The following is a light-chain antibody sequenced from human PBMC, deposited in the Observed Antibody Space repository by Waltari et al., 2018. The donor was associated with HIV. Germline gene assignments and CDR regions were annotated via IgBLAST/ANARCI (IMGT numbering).Light chain of an antibody. CDR3: QQYNNWPPWT. Sequence: ESVMTHTPATLLLSTRPRAPRFCRASQSVSSNLAPYQQKPGQAPRLLIYGASTRATGIPARFSGSGSGTEFTLTISSLQSEDFAVYYCQQYNNWPPWTFGQGTKVEIK. CDR2: GAS. CDR1: QSVSSN. J-gene: IGKJ1*01. V-gene: IGKV3-15*01.